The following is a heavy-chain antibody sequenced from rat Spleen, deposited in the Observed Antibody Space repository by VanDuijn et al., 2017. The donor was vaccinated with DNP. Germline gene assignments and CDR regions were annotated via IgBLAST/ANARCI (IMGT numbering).Heavy chain of an antibody. D-gene: IGHD4-1*01. CDR1: GFTFSNYG. J-gene: IGHJ3*01. V-gene: IGHV5S13*01. CDR2: ISNTGDNT. Sequence: EVQLVESGGGLVQPGRSLKLSCAASGFTFSNYGMAWVRQAPGKGLEWVASISNTGDNTYYSDSVKGRFSLSRDNAKSTLYLQMASLKSEDTATYYCARIDGGFAYWGQGTLVTVSS. CDR3: ARIDGGFAY.